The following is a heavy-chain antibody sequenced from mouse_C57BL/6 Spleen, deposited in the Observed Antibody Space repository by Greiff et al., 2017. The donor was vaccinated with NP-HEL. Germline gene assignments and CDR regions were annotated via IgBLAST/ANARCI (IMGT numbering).Heavy chain of an antibody. CDR2: IDPETGGT. CDR3: TRFYYSNPFDY. CDR1: GYTFTDYE. D-gene: IGHD2-5*01. Sequence: VQLQQSGAELVRPGASVTLSCKASGYTFTDYEMHWVKQTPVHGLEWIGAIDPETGGTAYNQKFKGKAILTADKSSSTAYMELRSLTSEDSAVYYCTRFYYSNPFDYWGQGTTLTVSS. J-gene: IGHJ2*01. V-gene: IGHV1-15*01.